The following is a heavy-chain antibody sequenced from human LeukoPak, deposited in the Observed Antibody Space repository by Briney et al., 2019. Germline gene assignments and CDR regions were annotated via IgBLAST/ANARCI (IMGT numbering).Heavy chain of an antibody. V-gene: IGHV4-4*07. J-gene: IGHJ6*03. CDR1: GGSISSYY. CDR3: ARGSATIRTYMDV. Sequence: SETLSLTCTVSGGSISSYYWSWIRQPAGKGLEWIGRIYTSGSTNYNPSLKSRVTMSVDTSKNEFSLKVNSVTAADTAVYYCARGSATIRTYMDVWGKGTTVTVSS. CDR2: IYTSGST. D-gene: IGHD5-12*01.